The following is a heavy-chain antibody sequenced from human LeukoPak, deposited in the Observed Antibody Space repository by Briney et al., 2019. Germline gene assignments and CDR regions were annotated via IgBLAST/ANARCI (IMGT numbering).Heavy chain of an antibody. V-gene: IGHV1-69*04. J-gene: IGHJ3*02. D-gene: IGHD3-22*01. Sequence: GSSVKVSCKASGGTFSSYAISWVRQAPGQGLEWMGRIIPILGIANYAQKFQGRVTITADKSTSTAYMELSSLRSEDTAVYYCARSIVVAPDAFDIWGQGTMVTVSS. CDR1: GGTFSSYA. CDR2: IIPILGIA. CDR3: ARSIVVAPDAFDI.